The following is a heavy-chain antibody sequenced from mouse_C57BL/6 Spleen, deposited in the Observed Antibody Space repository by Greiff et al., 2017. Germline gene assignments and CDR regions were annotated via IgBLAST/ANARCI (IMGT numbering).Heavy chain of an antibody. D-gene: IGHD3-2*02. CDR1: GYTFTSYW. CDR2: IDPSDSYT. J-gene: IGHJ2*01. CDR3: ARGGSSGYVGFDY. V-gene: IGHV1-50*01. Sequence: VQLVESGAELVKPGASVKLSCKASGYTFTSYWMQWVKQRPGQGLEWIGEIDPSDSYTNYNQKFKGKATLTVDTSSSTAYMQLSSLTSEDSAVYYCARGGSSGYVGFDYWGQGTTLTVSS.